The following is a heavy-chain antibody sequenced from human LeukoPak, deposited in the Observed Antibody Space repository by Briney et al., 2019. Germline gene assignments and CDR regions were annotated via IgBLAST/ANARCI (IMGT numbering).Heavy chain of an antibody. D-gene: IGHD3-10*01. CDR1: GFTFSSYS. Sequence: QSGGSLRLSCAASGFTFSSYSMNWVRQAPGKGLEWISYISSSSSTIYYTDSVKGRFTISRDNAKNSLYLQMNSLRDEDTALYYCARSMVRGGYAFDIWGQGTMVTVSS. V-gene: IGHV3-48*02. CDR2: ISSSSSTI. CDR3: ARSMVRGGYAFDI. J-gene: IGHJ3*02.